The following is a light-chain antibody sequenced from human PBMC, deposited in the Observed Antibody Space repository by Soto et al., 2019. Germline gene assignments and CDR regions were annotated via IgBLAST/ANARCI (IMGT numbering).Light chain of an antibody. CDR3: AAWDDSLNGGV. CDR1: SSNIKRNT. J-gene: IGLJ3*02. Sequence: QSVLTQPHSASGTPGQRVTISCYGSSSNIKRNTVSWYQHLPRTAPKLLIYSNNQRPSGVPDRFSGSTSGTSASLAISGLQSEDEADYYCAAWDDSLNGGVFGGGTKLTVL. CDR2: SNN. V-gene: IGLV1-44*01.